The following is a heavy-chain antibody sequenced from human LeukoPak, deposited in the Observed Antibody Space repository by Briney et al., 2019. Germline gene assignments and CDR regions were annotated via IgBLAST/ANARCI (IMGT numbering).Heavy chain of an antibody. V-gene: IGHV3-23*01. J-gene: IGHJ4*02. CDR3: AKRGVVIRVILVGFHKEAYYFDS. CDR2: ISGSGGRT. Sequence: GGSLRLSCAVSGITLSNYGMSWVRQAPGKGLEWVAGISGSGGRTNYADAVKGRFTISRDNAKNTLFLQMNSLRVEDTAVYFCAKRGVVIRVILVGFHKEAYYFDSWGQGALATVSS. D-gene: IGHD3-22*01. CDR1: GITLSNYG.